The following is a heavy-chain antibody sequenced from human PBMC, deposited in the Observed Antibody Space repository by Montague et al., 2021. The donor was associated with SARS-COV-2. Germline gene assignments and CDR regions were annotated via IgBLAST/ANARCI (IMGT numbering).Heavy chain of an antibody. Sequence: SLRLSCAASGFTFSTYAMHWVRQAPGKGLEWVAVISFDGNHKYSLDSVKGRFTISRDNSKNTLYLQMNSLRLEDTAVYYCTRDLREYLQYYYGMDVWGQGTTVTVSS. CDR2: ISFDGNHK. CDR1: GFTFSTYA. CDR3: TRDLREYLQYYYGMDV. D-gene: IGHD2-2*02. J-gene: IGHJ6*02. V-gene: IGHV3-30*04.